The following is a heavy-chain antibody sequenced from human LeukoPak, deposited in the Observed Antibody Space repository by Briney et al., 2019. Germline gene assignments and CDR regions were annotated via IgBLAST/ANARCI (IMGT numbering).Heavy chain of an antibody. CDR3: AKDSGYSYGVDAFDI. CDR1: RFTFSSYA. V-gene: IGHV3-23*01. D-gene: IGHD5-18*01. CDR2: ICGSGGST. J-gene: IGHJ3*02. Sequence: PGGALRLSCAASRFTFSSYALSWVRPPPGKGVEGVSAICGSGGSTYYPDSVKGRFTISRDNSKNTLYLQMNSLRAEDTAVYYCAKDSGYSYGVDAFDIWGQGTMVTVSS.